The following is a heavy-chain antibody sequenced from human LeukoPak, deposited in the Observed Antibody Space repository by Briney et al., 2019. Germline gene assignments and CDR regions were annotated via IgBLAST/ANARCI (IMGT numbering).Heavy chain of an antibody. CDR3: ARTVDLRGWFDP. J-gene: IGHJ5*02. V-gene: IGHV4-30-2*01. CDR2: IYHSGST. Sequence: TLSLICAVSGGSISSGGYSWSWIRRPPGRGLEWIGYIYHSGSTYYNPSLKSRVTISVDRSKNQFSLKLSSVTAADTAVYYCARTVDLRGWFDPWGQGTLVTVSS. D-gene: IGHD3-16*01. CDR1: GGSISSGGYS.